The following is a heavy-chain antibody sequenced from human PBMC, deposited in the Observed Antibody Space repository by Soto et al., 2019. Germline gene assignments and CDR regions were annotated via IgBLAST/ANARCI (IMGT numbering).Heavy chain of an antibody. CDR1: GFTFSNYA. V-gene: IGHV3-23*01. CDR3: AKLMTTVTTVFDY. J-gene: IGHJ4*02. Sequence: GGSLRLSCAASGFTFSNYAMSWVRQAPGKGLEWVSSIGASTYYTDSVKGRFTISRDNSKSTLYLQMNSLRAEDTAVYYCAKLMTTVTTVFDYWGQGTLVTVSS. D-gene: IGHD4-17*01. CDR2: SIGAST.